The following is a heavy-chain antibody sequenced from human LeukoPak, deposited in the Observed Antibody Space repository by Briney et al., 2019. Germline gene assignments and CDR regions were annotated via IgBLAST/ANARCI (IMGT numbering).Heavy chain of an antibody. CDR3: ARDSGSSSWYVYYYYYYMDV. D-gene: IGHD6-13*01. CDR2: INTNTGNP. Sequence: GASVKVSCKASGYTFTSYAMNWVRQAPGQGLEWMGWINTNTGNPTYAQGFTGRFVFSLDTSVSAAYLQISSLKAEDTAVYYCARDSGSSSWYVYYYYYYMDVWGKGTTVTVSS. CDR1: GYTFTSYA. V-gene: IGHV7-4-1*02. J-gene: IGHJ6*03.